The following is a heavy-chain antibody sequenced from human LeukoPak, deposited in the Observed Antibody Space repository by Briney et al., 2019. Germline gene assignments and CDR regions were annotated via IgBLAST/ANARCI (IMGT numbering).Heavy chain of an antibody. J-gene: IGHJ6*03. CDR3: ARGSGWNYGKWNYYYYMDV. CDR1: GYTFTGYY. V-gene: IGHV1-2*06. Sequence: ASVKVSCKASGYTFTGYYMHWVRQAPGQGLEWMGRINPNSGGTNYAQKFQGRVTMTRDTSISTAYMELSRLRSDDTAVYYRARGSGWNYGKWNYYYYMDVWGKGTTVTVSS. CDR2: INPNSGGT. D-gene: IGHD1-7*01.